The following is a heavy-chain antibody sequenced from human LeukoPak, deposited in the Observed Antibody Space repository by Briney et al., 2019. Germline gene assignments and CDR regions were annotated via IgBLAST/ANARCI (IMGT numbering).Heavy chain of an antibody. Sequence: GGSLRLSCAASGFTVSSNHMSWVRQAPGKGLEWVSVIYSDDRIYYADSVKGRFTISRDNSKNTLYLEMNSLRPEDTAVYYCATHCSGTACHRDYWGQGTLVTVSS. D-gene: IGHD2-2*01. CDR2: IYSDDRI. V-gene: IGHV3-53*05. CDR1: GFTVSSNH. J-gene: IGHJ4*02. CDR3: ATHCSGTACHRDY.